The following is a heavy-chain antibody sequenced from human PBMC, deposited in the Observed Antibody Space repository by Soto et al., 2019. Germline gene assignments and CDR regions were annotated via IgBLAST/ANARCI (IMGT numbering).Heavy chain of an antibody. CDR2: INAGNGNT. Sequence: ASVKVSCKASGYTFTSYAMHWVRQAPGQRLEWMGWINAGNGNTKYSQKFHGRVTITRDTSASTAYMELSSLRSEDTAVYYCAIDQLRRGAAAGQLDYYYYGMDVWGQGTTVTVSS. CDR3: AIDQLRRGAAAGQLDYYYYGMDV. D-gene: IGHD6-13*01. J-gene: IGHJ6*02. CDR1: GYTFTSYA. V-gene: IGHV1-3*01.